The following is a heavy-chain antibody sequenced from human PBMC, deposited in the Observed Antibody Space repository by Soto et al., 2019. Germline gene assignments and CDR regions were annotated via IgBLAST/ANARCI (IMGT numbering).Heavy chain of an antibody. D-gene: IGHD6-19*01. Sequence: QVQLVQSGAEVKKPGSSVKVSCRASGGTLNKHAITWVRRAPGLGLEWVGGIIPMFGIPNYPQKFQGRVTITADDSTNTSHMELNSLTSDDTAVYYCARGGTSGWLKGAYDVWGQGTMVTVSS. J-gene: IGHJ3*01. V-gene: IGHV1-69*01. CDR1: GGTLNKHA. CDR3: ARGGTSGWLKGAYDV. CDR2: IIPMFGIP.